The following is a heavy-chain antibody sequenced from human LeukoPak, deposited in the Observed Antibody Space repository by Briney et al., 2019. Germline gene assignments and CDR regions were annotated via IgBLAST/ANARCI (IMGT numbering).Heavy chain of an antibody. CDR1: GYTFTGYY. D-gene: IGHD3-10*01. CDR3: ARGSRRVRGVTSYYFDY. CDR2: INPNSGGT. J-gene: IGHJ4*02. Sequence: GASVKVSCKASGYTFTGYYMHWVRQAPGQGLEWMGWINPNSGGTNYAQKFQGRVTMTRNTSISTAYMELSSLRSEDTAVYYCARGSRRVRGVTSYYFDYWGQGTLVTVSS. V-gene: IGHV1-2*02.